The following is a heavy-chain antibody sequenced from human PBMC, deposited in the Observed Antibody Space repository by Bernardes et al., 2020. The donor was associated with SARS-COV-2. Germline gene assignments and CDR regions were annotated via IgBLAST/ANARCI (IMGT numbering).Heavy chain of an antibody. Sequence: SETLSLTCAVYSGSFSGYYWSWIRQTPGKGLEWIGEINDSGSTKYNPALKSRVTISVYPSKNQFSLKLNSVTAADMAVYYCARGSAAVVSHFMLLFANWYFDLWGRGTLVTVSS. CDR1: SGSFSGYY. V-gene: IGHV4-34*01. CDR3: ARGSAAVVSHFMLLFANWYFDL. CDR2: INDSGST. J-gene: IGHJ2*01. D-gene: IGHD2-15*01.